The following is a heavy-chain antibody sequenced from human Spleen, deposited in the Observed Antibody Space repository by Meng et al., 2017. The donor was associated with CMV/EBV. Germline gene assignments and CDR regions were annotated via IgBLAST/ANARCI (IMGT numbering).Heavy chain of an antibody. Sequence: VSGGSVSSGSYDWSWIRQPPGKGLEWIGYIYYSGSTNYNPSLKSRVTISVDTSKNQFSLKLSSVTAADTAVYYCARNPVDPSAFDIWGQGTMVTVSS. CDR3: ARNPVDPSAFDI. CDR1: GGSVSSGSYD. CDR2: IYYSGST. V-gene: IGHV4-61*01. J-gene: IGHJ3*02. D-gene: IGHD4-23*01.